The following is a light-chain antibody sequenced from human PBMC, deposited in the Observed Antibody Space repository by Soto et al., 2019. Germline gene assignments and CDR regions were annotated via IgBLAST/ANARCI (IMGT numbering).Light chain of an antibody. CDR2: EVS. J-gene: IGLJ2*01. V-gene: IGLV2-14*01. Sequence: QSALTQPASVSGSPGQSITISCTGTSSDVGGYNYVSWYQQHPGKAPKLMISEVSNRPSGVSNRFSGSKSVNTASLTISGLQAEDEADYYCSSYTSSSTLVVFGGGTKLTVL. CDR3: SSYTSSSTLVV. CDR1: SSDVGGYNY.